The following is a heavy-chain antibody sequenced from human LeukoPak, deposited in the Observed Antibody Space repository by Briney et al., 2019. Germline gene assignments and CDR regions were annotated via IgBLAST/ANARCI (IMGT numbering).Heavy chain of an antibody. Sequence: GGSLRLSCAASRFIFSSYAMHWVRQAPGKGLEWVALISYDGITKYYADSVKGRFTISRDNSENTLCLQMNSLRAEDTAVYYCARDRLLGGIHTSFDYWGQGTLVAVSS. CDR1: RFIFSSYA. D-gene: IGHD3-16*02. V-gene: IGHV3-30*01. J-gene: IGHJ4*02. CDR3: ARDRLLGGIHTSFDY. CDR2: ISYDGITK.